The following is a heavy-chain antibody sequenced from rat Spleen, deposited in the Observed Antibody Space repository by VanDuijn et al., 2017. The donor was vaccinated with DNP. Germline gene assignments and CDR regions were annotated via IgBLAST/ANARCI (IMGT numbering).Heavy chain of an antibody. CDR3: ARGLNYGGYNYYWYFDF. J-gene: IGHJ1*01. D-gene: IGHD1-11*01. Sequence: EVQLQESGPGLVKPSQSLSLTCSVTGYSITSNYWGWIRKFPGNKMEWMAYISYSGGTRYNPSLKSRISITRDTSKNQFLLRVNSVTTEDTATYYCARGLNYGGYNYYWYFDFWGPGTMVTVSS. CDR2: ISYSGGT. V-gene: IGHV3-1*01. CDR1: GYSITSNY.